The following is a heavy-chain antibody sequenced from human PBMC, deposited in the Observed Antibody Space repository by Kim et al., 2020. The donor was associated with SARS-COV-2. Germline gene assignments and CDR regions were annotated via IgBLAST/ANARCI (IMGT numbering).Heavy chain of an antibody. CDR1: GFSFSNSW. CDR3: TRGNGGFNY. CDR2: IKNDGTIT. J-gene: IGHJ4*02. D-gene: IGHD3-16*01. Sequence: GGSLRLSCAASGFSFSNSWMHWVRQAPGKGLMWVSRIKNDGTITNYADSVKGRFTISRDNAKNTLYLQMDILRAEDTAVYYCTRGNGGFNYWGQGTLVTVSS. V-gene: IGHV3-74*01.